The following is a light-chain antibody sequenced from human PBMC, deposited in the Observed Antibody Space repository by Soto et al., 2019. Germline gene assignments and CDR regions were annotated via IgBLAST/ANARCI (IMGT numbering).Light chain of an antibody. CDR3: TSDTTRSPYLV. J-gene: IGLJ3*02. V-gene: IGLV2-14*03. Sequence: QSALTQPASVSGSPGQSITISCTGTSSNIGGYDHVSWYQHHPGKAPKLMIYDVSNRPSGVSKRFSGSKSGNTASLTISRLTAEDAAYYYCTSDTTRSPYLVFGGGTKMTVL. CDR1: SSNIGGYDH. CDR2: DVS.